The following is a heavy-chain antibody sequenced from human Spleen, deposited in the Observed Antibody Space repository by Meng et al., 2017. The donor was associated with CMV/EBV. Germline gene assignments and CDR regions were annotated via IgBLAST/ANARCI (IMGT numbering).Heavy chain of an antibody. J-gene: IGHJ4*02. CDR2: IIPILGIA. CDR3: ARENYGDYYFDY. Sequence: SVKVSCKASGYTFTSYGISWVRQAPGQGLEWMGRIIPILGIANYAQKFQGRVTITADKSTSTAYMELSSLRSEDTAVYYCARENYGDYYFDYWGQGTLVTVSS. V-gene: IGHV1-69*04. CDR1: GYTFTSYG. D-gene: IGHD4-17*01.